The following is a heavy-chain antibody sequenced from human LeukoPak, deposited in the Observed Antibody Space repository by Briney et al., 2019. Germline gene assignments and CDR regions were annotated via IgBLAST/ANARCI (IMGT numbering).Heavy chain of an antibody. Sequence: SETLSLTCTVSGYSISSGYYWGWIRQPPGKGLEWIGSMYHSGSTYYNLSLKSRVTISVDTSKNQFSLKLSSVTAADTAVYYCARGVTPFDYWGQGTLVTVSS. V-gene: IGHV4-38-2*02. CDR3: ARGVTPFDY. CDR2: MYHSGST. CDR1: GYSISSGYY. D-gene: IGHD2-21*02. J-gene: IGHJ4*02.